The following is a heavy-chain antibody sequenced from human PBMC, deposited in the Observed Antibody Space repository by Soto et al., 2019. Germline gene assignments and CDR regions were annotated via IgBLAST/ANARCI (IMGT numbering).Heavy chain of an antibody. D-gene: IGHD6-19*01. CDR2: IASNGGST. CDR1: GFTFSTFA. Sequence: EVQLVESGGGLVQPGGSLRLSCSASGFTFSTFAIHWVRQTPGKGLEYVSYIASNGGSTYYGDSVKGRFTVSRDNSKNTLYLQMTRLRVEDTAVYYCVRAQNIAVIGYFDLWGRGTPVTVST. CDR3: VRAQNIAVIGYFDL. V-gene: IGHV3-64D*06. J-gene: IGHJ2*01.